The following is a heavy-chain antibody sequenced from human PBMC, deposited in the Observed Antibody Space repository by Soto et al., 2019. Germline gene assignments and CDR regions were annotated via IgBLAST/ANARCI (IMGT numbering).Heavy chain of an antibody. Sequence: SLTMSLTCAVCGWCFSGYYWNWLRQPTGKGLEWMGEINHSGGANYNPSLKRRVTISADTSKNQFSLKLSSLTAADTAVYYRASCITMVGGGIRRLCFEYWGQVTLVTASS. J-gene: IGHJ4*02. V-gene: IGHV4-34*01. CDR1: GWCFSGYY. D-gene: IGHD3-10*01. CDR2: INHSGGA. CDR3: ASCITMVGGGIRRLCFEY.